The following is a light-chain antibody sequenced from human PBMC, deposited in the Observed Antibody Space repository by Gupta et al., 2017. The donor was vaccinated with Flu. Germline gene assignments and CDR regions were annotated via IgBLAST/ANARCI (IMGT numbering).Light chain of an antibody. CDR1: NIGSKS. CDR3: QGWDTSSARRL. CDR2: DDR. V-gene: IGLV3-21*02. J-gene: IGLJ2*01. Sequence: GGNNIGSKSVRWYRRRPGQAPVLIVYDDRDRHAGIPERFSGSNSGNTATVSSRRVEAGDEADYYCQGWDTSSARRLFGGGTKLTVL.